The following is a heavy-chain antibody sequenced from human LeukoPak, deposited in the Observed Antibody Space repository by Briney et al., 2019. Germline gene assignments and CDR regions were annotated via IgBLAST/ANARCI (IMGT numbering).Heavy chain of an antibody. CDR2: ISGSSSYI. D-gene: IGHD4-17*01. V-gene: IGHV3-21*01. Sequence: GGSLRLSCAASGFTLSRYSMNWVRQAPGKGLEWVSSISGSSSYIYYADSVKGRFTISRDNAKTSLYLQMNSLRAEDTAVYYCARDRLIYGDYGDAFDIWGQGTMVTVSS. CDR3: ARDRLIYGDYGDAFDI. J-gene: IGHJ3*02. CDR1: GFTLSRYS.